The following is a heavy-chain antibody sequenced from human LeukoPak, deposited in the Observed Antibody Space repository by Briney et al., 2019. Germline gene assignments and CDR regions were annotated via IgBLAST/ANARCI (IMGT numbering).Heavy chain of an antibody. CDR3: AKQFVDV. CDR2: ISESGDDT. CDR1: GFTFTNFA. V-gene: IGHV3-23*01. J-gene: IGHJ5*02. Sequence: GGSLKLSCAASGFTFTNFAMNWVRQAPGKGLEWVSSISESGDDTAYADSVKGRFTISRDNSRNTLYLQMISLRAEDTAVYYCAKQFVDVWGQGTLVTVSS. D-gene: IGHD5-24*01.